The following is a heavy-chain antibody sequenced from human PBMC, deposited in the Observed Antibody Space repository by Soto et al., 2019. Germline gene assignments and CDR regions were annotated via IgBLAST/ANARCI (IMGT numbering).Heavy chain of an antibody. D-gene: IGHD2-2*01. CDR3: AKAPYVVVPAACMDV. CDR1: GFTFSSYA. J-gene: IGHJ6*03. Sequence: GGSLRLSCAASGFTFSSYAMSWVRQAPGKGLEWVSAISGSGGSTYYADSVKGRFTISRDNSKNTLYLQMNSLRAEDTAVYYGAKAPYVVVPAACMDVWGKGTTVTVSS. V-gene: IGHV3-23*01. CDR2: ISGSGGST.